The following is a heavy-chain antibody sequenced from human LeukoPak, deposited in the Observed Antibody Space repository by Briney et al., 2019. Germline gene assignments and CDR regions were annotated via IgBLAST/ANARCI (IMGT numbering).Heavy chain of an antibody. V-gene: IGHV3-23*01. CDR2: ISGSGGST. Sequence: PGGSLRLSCAASGVTFSSYAMSWVRQAPGKGLEWVSAISGSGGSTYYADSVKGRFTISRDNSKNTLYLQMNSLRAEDTAVYYCAKDHRKAAAGKGPFDYWGQGTLVTVSS. J-gene: IGHJ4*02. CDR3: AKDHRKAAAGKGPFDY. D-gene: IGHD6-13*01. CDR1: GVTFSSYA.